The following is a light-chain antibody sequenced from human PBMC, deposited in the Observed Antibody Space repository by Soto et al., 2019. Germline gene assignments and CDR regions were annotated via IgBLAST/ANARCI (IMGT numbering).Light chain of an antibody. J-gene: IGLJ2*01. CDR2: EDS. CDR3: CSYAGSSTLV. Sequence: QSALTQPASVSGSPGQSITISCTESGSDVGSYNLVSWYQQHPGKAPKLMIYEDSKRPSGVSNRFSGFKSGNTASLTISGLQAEDEADYYCCSYAGSSTLVFGGGTKVTVL. CDR1: GSDVGSYNL. V-gene: IGLV2-23*01.